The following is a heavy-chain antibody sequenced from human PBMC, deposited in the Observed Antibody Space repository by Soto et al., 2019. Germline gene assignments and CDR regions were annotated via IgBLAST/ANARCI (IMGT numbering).Heavy chain of an antibody. CDR3: ARAQYNWNDDYYYYGMDV. V-gene: IGHV1-69*13. Sequence: ASVKVSCKASGGTFSSYAISWVRQAPGQGLEWMGGIIPIFGTANYAQKFQGRVTITADESTSTAYMELSSLRSEDTAVYYCARAQYNWNDDYYYYGMDVWGQGTTVTVSS. D-gene: IGHD1-20*01. CDR2: IIPIFGTA. CDR1: GGTFSSYA. J-gene: IGHJ6*02.